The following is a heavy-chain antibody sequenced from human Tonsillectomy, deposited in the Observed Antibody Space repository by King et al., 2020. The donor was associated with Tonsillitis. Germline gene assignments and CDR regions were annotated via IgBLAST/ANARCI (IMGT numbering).Heavy chain of an antibody. CDR2: ITGSGGST. V-gene: IGHV3-23*04. CDR3: AKDTTTVPINFDY. J-gene: IGHJ4*02. Sequence: DVQLVESGGGLVQPGGSLRLSCVGSGFTFSSYAMTWVRQAPGKGLEWVSSITGSGGSTYYADSVKGRFTISRDNSKNTLYLQMNSLRAEDTAFYYCAKDTTTVPINFDYWGQGTLVTVSS. CDR1: GFTFSSYA. D-gene: IGHD4-11*01.